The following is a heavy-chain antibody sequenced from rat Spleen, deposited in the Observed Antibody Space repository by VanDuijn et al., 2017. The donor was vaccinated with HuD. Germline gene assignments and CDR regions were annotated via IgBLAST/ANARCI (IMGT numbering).Heavy chain of an antibody. CDR2: ISYDGSST. V-gene: IGHV5-31*01. J-gene: IGHJ3*01. CDR1: GFTFNNYW. Sequence: EVHLVESGGGLVQPGGSLKLSCVASGFTFNNYWMTWIRQAPGKGLEWVATISYDGSSTYYRDSVKGRFTISRDNGKSTLYLQMDSLRSEDTATYYCATDRAYWGQGTLVTVSS. CDR3: ATDRAY.